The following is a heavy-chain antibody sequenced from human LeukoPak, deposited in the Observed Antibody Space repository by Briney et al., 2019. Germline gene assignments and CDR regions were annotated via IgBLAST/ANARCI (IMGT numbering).Heavy chain of an antibody. CDR2: ISYSGST. V-gene: IGHV4-39*01. D-gene: IGHD1-26*01. J-gene: IGHJ4*02. CDR1: GGSISSSSYY. Sequence: SETLSLTCTVSGGSISSSSYYWAWIRQPPGKGLEWIGSISYSGSTYYNPSLKSRVTISVDTSKNQFSLKLSSVTAADTAVYYCARLTPYSGSPLGDYWGQGTLVTVSS. CDR3: ARLTPYSGSPLGDY.